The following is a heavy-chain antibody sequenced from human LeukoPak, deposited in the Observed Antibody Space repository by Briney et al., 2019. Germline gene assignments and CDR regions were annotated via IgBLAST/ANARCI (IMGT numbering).Heavy chain of an antibody. Sequence: GGSLRLSCAASGFTFSKYWMSWVRQAPGKGVEFMANIKEAVSVEYSVDSVKGRFTISRDNDKNLVHLQMNSLRAEDTAVYYCARGGGMRSWYDFDYWGQGTLVTVSS. CDR1: GFTFSKYW. CDR2: IKEAVSVE. J-gene: IGHJ4*02. V-gene: IGHV3-7*04. CDR3: ARGGGMRSWYDFDY. D-gene: IGHD6-13*01.